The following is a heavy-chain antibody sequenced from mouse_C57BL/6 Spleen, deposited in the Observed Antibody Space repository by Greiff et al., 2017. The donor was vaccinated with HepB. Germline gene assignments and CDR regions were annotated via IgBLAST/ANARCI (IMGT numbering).Heavy chain of an antibody. Sequence: VQLQQPGAELVRPGTSVKLSCKASGYTFPSYWMPWVKQRPGQGLEWIGVIDPSDSYTNYNQKFKGKATLTVDTASSTAYMQLSSRTSEDSAGYYCEREGGTVVDAMDYWGQGTSVTVSS. CDR2: IDPSDSYT. D-gene: IGHD1-1*01. CDR3: EREGGTVVDAMDY. V-gene: IGHV1-59*01. J-gene: IGHJ4*01. CDR1: GYTFPSYW.